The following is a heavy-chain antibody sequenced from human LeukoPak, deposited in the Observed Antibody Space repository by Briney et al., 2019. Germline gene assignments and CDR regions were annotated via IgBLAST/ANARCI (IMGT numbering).Heavy chain of an antibody. J-gene: IGHJ4*02. CDR3: TTDLEYKTSYFDY. CDR1: GFTFSNAW. CDR2: IKSKTDGGTT. V-gene: IGHV3-15*01. Sequence: GGSLRLSCAASGFTFSNAWMSWVRQAPGKGLEWVGRIKSKTDGGTTDYAAPVKGRFTISRDDSKDTLYLQMNSLKTEDTAVYYCTTDLEYKTSYFDYWGQGTLVTVSS. D-gene: IGHD2/OR15-2a*01.